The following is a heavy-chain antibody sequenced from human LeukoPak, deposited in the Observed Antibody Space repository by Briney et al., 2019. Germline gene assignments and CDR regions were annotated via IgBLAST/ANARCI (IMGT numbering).Heavy chain of an antibody. V-gene: IGHV4-59*01. D-gene: IGHD6-13*01. Sequence: SETLSLTCTVSGGSINSYYWSWIRQPPEKGLEWIGYISYSGSATYNPSLKSRVTISVDTSKNQFSLKLSSVTAADTAVYYCARTTEAHSWRTRYYDYYMDVWGKGTTVTVSS. CDR3: ARTTEAHSWRTRYYDYYMDV. J-gene: IGHJ6*03. CDR2: ISYSGSA. CDR1: GGSINSYY.